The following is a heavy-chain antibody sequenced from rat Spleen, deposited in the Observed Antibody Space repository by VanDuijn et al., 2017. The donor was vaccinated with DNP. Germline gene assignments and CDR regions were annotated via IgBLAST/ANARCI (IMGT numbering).Heavy chain of an antibody. CDR2: ISYSGST. CDR1: GYSITSNY. J-gene: IGHJ2*01. V-gene: IGHV3-1*01. D-gene: IGHD1-4*01. Sequence: TGYSITSNYWGWIRKFPGDKMEWIGHISYSGSTTYNPSLESRISITRDTSKNQFFLHLNSVTTADTATYYCARQPSGMDYWGQGVTVIVSS. CDR3: ARQPSGMDY.